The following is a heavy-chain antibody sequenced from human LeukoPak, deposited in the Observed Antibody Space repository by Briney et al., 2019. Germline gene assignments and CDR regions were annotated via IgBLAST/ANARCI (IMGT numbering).Heavy chain of an antibody. CDR3: ARASYSGSYLLDY. D-gene: IGHD1-26*01. Sequence: SETLSLTCTVSGGSISSYYWSWIRQPPGKGLEWIGYIYYSGSTNYNPSLKSRVTISVDTSKNQFSLKLSSVTAADTAVYYCARASYSGSYLLDYWGQGTLVTVSS. J-gene: IGHJ4*02. CDR1: GGSISSYY. V-gene: IGHV4-59*01. CDR2: IYYSGST.